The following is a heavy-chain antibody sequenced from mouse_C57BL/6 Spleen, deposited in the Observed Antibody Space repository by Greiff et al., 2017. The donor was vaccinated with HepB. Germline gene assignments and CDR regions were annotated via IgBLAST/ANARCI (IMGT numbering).Heavy chain of an antibody. CDR1: GYTFTDYY. CDR3: ARPLITTDAMDY. V-gene: IGHV1-19*01. Sequence: EVKLQQSGPVLVKPGASVKMSCKASGYTFTDYYMNWVKQSHGKSLEWIGVINPYNGGTSYNQKFKGKATLTVDKSSSTAYMELNSLTSEDSAVYYCARPLITTDAMDYWGQGTSVTVSS. D-gene: IGHD1-1*01. CDR2: INPYNGGT. J-gene: IGHJ4*01.